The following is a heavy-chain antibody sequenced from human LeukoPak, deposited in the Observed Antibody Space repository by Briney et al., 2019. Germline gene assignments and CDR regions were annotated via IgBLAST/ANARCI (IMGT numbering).Heavy chain of an antibody. CDR1: GGSFSGYY. J-gene: IGHJ5*02. Sequence: SETLSLTCAVYGGSFSGYYWSWIRQPPGKGLEWIGEINHSGSTNYNPSLKSRVTISVDTSKNQFSLKLSSVTAADTAVYYCARRPPMVRAFDPWGQGTLVTVSS. D-gene: IGHD3-10*01. V-gene: IGHV4-34*01. CDR3: ARRPPMVRAFDP. CDR2: INHSGST.